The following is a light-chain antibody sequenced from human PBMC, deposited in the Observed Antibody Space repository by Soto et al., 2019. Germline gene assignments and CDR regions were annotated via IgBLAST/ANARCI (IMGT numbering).Light chain of an antibody. V-gene: IGLV2-8*01. CDR1: SSDIGTYDY. CDR2: EVS. Sequence: QSVLTQPPSASGSPGQSVTISCTGTSSDIGTYDYVSWYQHLPDKAPKLIIYEVSKRPSGVPDRFSGSKSGNTASLTVSGLQAEDEGDYYCCSYGGGNNLHVFGTGTKVT. CDR3: CSYGGGNNLHV. J-gene: IGLJ1*01.